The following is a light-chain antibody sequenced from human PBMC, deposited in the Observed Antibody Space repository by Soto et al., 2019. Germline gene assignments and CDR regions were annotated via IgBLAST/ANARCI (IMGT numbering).Light chain of an antibody. CDR1: QNIGTS. J-gene: IGKJ4*01. CDR3: QQYNNWPDS. V-gene: IGKV3-15*01. Sequence: MTQSPSTLSASVGDRVTITCRASQNIGTSLAWYQQKPGQAPRLLIYTTSTRAPGIPARFSGSGSGTEFTLTISSLQSEDVAVYYCQQYNNWPDSFGGGTKVDIK. CDR2: TTS.